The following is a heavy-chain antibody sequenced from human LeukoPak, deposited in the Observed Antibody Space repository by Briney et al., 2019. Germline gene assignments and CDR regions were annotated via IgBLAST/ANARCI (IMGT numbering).Heavy chain of an antibody. D-gene: IGHD3-16*02. J-gene: IGHJ6*03. Sequence: SGGSLRLSCAASGFTFSSYSMNWVRQAPGKGLEWVSSISSSSSYIYYADSVKGRFTISRDNAKSSLYLQMNSLRAEDTAVYYCAREVTFGGVIVLYYYYYMDVWGKGTTVTVSS. CDR3: AREVTFGGVIVLYYYYYMDV. CDR2: ISSSSSYI. CDR1: GFTFSSYS. V-gene: IGHV3-21*01.